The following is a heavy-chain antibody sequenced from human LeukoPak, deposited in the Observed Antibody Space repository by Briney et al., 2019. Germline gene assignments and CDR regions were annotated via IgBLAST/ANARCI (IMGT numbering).Heavy chain of an antibody. V-gene: IGHV1-2*02. D-gene: IGHD3-22*01. CDR1: GYTFTDYY. CDR3: ARDMIVAREETDDAFDI. J-gene: IGHJ3*02. Sequence: ASVKVSCKASGYTFTDYYMHWVRQAPGQGLEWMGWINPNSGGTNYAQKFQGRVTMTRDTSISTAYMELSRLRSDDTAVYYCARDMIVAREETDDAFDIWGQGTMVTVSS. CDR2: INPNSGGT.